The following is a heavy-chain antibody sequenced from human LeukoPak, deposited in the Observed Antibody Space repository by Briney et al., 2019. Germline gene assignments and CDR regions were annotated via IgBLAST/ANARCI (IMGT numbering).Heavy chain of an antibody. D-gene: IGHD5-18*01. CDR1: GFTFSDYY. V-gene: IGHV3-11*01. CDR2: ISSSGSTI. Sequence: GGSLRLSCAASGFTFSDYYMSWIRQAPGKGLEWVSYISSSGSTIYYADSVKGRFTISRDNAKNSLYLQMNSLRAEDTAVYYCARDLRVVGSKSSYGPDWFDPWGQGTLVTVSP. J-gene: IGHJ5*02. CDR3: ARDLRVVGSKSSYGPDWFDP.